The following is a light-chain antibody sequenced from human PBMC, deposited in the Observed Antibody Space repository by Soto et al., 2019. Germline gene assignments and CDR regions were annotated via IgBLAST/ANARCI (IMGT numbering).Light chain of an antibody. J-gene: IGKJ1*01. CDR1: QSISSW. Sequence: DIQMTPSPSTLSASVGDSVTITCRASQSISSWLAWYQQKPGKAPKLLIYDASSLESGVPSRFSGSASGTEFTLSITPLQPDDFATYYCQQYDSYPWTFGQGTKVDI. CDR2: DAS. V-gene: IGKV1-5*01. CDR3: QQYDSYPWT.